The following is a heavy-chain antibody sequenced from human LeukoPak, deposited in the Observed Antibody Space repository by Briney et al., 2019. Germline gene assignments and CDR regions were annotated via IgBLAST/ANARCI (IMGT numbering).Heavy chain of an antibody. Sequence: GRSLRLSCAASEFTFSSSGMHWVRQAPGKGLEWVALIWYDGSNKYYADSVKGRFTISRDNSKNTLYLQMNSLRAEDTAVYYCARAAGDTFVDYWGQGTLVTVSS. CDR2: IWYDGSNK. V-gene: IGHV3-33*01. CDR1: EFTFSSSG. J-gene: IGHJ4*02. CDR3: ARAAGDTFVDY. D-gene: IGHD3-16*01.